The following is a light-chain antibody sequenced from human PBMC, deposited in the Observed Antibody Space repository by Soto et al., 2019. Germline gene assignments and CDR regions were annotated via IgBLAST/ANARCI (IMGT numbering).Light chain of an antibody. CDR3: QQSYSTPRK. CDR1: QSISSY. CDR2: AAS. V-gene: IGKV1-39*01. J-gene: IGKJ1*01. Sequence: DIQMTQSPSSLSASVGDRVTITCRTSQSISSYLNWYQRKPGKVPKLLIYAASSLQSGVPSRFSGSGSGTDFTLTISSLQPEDFATYYCQQSYSTPRKFGQGTKVDIK.